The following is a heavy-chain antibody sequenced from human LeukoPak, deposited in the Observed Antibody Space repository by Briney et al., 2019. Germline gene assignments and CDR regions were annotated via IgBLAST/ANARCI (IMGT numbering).Heavy chain of an antibody. Sequence: SETLSLTCTVPGGSISSYYWSWIRQPAGKGLEWIGRIYTSGSTNYNPSLKSRVTTSVDTSKNQCPLKLNSVTAADTAVYYCAREGGFYGIEYWGQGTLLTVSS. CDR1: GGSISSYY. CDR2: IYTSGST. V-gene: IGHV4-4*07. CDR3: AREGGFYGIEY. J-gene: IGHJ4*02. D-gene: IGHD3-22*01.